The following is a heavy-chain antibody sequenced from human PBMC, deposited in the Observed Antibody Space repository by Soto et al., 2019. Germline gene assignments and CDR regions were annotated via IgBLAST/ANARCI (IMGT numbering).Heavy chain of an antibody. Sequence: GGSLRLSCAASGFTFSDYYMSWIRQAPGKGLEWVSYISSSGSTIYYADSAKGRFTISRDNAKNSLYLQMNSLRAEDTAVYYCAWGEGVRGYYYYGMDVWGQGTTVTVSS. D-gene: IGHD3-10*01. CDR3: AWGEGVRGYYYYGMDV. CDR1: GFTFSDYY. V-gene: IGHV3-11*01. CDR2: ISSSGSTI. J-gene: IGHJ6*02.